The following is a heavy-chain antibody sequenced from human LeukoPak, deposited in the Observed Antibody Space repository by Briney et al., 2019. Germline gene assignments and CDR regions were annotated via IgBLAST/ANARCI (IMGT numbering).Heavy chain of an antibody. CDR1: RFTFSSYI. CDR3: ASRRITIFGGVISDY. V-gene: IGHV3-21*01. CDR2: ISSSSSYI. D-gene: IGHD3-3*01. J-gene: IGHJ4*02. Sequence: GGALRVSRAASRFTFSSYIMNWVRPAPGKGLEWVSYISSSSSYIYYADSVKGRFTISRDNAKNTLYLQMNSLRAEDTAVYYCASRRITIFGGVISDYWGQGTLVTVSS.